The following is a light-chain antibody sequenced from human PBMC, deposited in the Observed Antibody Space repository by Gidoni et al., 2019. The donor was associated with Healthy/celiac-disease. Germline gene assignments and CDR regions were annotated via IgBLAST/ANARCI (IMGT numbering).Light chain of an antibody. CDR2: EVS. CDR3: SSYTSSSTVV. Sequence: QPALTQPAYVSRSPGRSTTISCTGTSTDVGGYNYVSWYQQHPGKAPKLMIDEVSNRPSGVSNRFCGSKSGNTASLTISGLQDEDEADYYCSSYTSSSTVVFGGGTKLTVL. CDR1: STDVGGYNY. J-gene: IGLJ2*01. V-gene: IGLV2-14*01.